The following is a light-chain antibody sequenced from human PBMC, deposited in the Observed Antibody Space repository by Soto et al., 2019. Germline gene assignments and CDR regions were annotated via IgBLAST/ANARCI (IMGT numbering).Light chain of an antibody. V-gene: IGKV1-39*01. CDR3: QQYNSYSWT. CDR2: AAS. CDR1: QSISSY. J-gene: IGKJ1*01. Sequence: DIQMTHSPSSLSASVVDRVTITCRSSQSISSYLNWYQQKPGKAPKLLIYAASSLQSGVPSRFSGSGSGTDFTLTISSLQPDDFATYYCQQYNSYSWTFGQGTKVDIK.